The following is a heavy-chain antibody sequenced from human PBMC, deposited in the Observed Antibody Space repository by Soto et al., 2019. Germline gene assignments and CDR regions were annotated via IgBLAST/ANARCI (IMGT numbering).Heavy chain of an antibody. CDR2: IYYTGST. Sequence: SETLSLTCAVSGVSISDYYWSWIRQSPGKGLEWIGYIYYTGSTNYNPSLTGRVTISVDMSKNQFSLRLSSVTAADTAIYYCARAPWLRNIGYVAFDIWGQGTMVTVSS. CDR3: ARAPWLRNIGYVAFDI. D-gene: IGHD6-19*01. V-gene: IGHV4-59*01. CDR1: GVSISDYY. J-gene: IGHJ3*02.